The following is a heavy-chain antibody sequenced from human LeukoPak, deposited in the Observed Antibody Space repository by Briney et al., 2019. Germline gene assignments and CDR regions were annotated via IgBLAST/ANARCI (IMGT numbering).Heavy chain of an antibody. Sequence: SETLSPTCTVSGGSISSYYWSWIRQPPGKGLEWIGYIYYSGSTNYNPSLKSRVTISVDTSKNQFSLKLSSVTAADTAVYYCASQNYGANQIDYWGQGTLVTLSS. CDR2: IYYSGST. J-gene: IGHJ4*02. CDR1: GGSISSYY. D-gene: IGHD4-23*01. CDR3: ASQNYGANQIDY. V-gene: IGHV4-59*01.